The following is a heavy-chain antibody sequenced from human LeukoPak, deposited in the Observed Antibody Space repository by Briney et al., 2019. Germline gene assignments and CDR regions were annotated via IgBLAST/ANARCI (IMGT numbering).Heavy chain of an antibody. Sequence: GGSLRLSCAASGFTFSDYYMSWIRQAPGKGLEWVPYISSSGSTIYYADSVKGRFTISRDNAKNSLYLQMNSLRAEDTAVYYCARAPQGGDFWSGYFPEGFDYWGQGTLVTVSS. CDR3: ARAPQGGDFWSGYFPEGFDY. J-gene: IGHJ4*02. CDR1: GFTFSDYY. V-gene: IGHV3-11*01. D-gene: IGHD3-3*01. CDR2: ISSSGSTI.